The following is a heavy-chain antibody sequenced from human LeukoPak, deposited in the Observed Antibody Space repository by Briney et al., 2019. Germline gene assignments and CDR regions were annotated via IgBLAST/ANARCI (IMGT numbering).Heavy chain of an antibody. V-gene: IGHV1-2*02. J-gene: IGHJ4*02. Sequence: ASVKVSCQASGYSFTGYYMQWVRQAAGQGLDWMGWINPNRGGTNYAQKFQGRVTMTRDTSISTAYMELSRLRSDDTAVYYCARRYCSSTSCHDDYWGQGTLVTVSS. CDR1: GYSFTGYY. CDR2: INPNRGGT. D-gene: IGHD2-2*01. CDR3: ARRYCSSTSCHDDY.